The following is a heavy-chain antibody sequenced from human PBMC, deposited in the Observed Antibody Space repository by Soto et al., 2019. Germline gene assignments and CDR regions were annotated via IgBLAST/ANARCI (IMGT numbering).Heavy chain of an antibody. V-gene: IGHV3-53*01. CDR1: GFTVSSNY. J-gene: IGHJ4*02. CDR2: IYSGGCT. Sequence: GGSLRLSCVASGFTVSSNYMSWVRQAPGKGLEWVSIIYSGGCTYYADSVKGRFTISRDNSKNTLYLQMNSLRAEDTAVYFCASYSSSAPGDSWGQGTLVTVPS. CDR3: ASYSSSAPGDS. D-gene: IGHD6-6*01.